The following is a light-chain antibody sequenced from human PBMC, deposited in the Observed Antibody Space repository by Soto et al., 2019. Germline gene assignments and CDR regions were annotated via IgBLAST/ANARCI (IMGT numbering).Light chain of an antibody. Sequence: DIQMTQSPSSVSASIGGRVTITCRATQGIGSWLAWYQQKPGKAPKLVIYAASSFQRGVPSRFVGRGSGANITLTISNLQPEDCATYYCQQGNNFPPTFGGGTKVEIK. CDR2: AAS. CDR1: QGIGSW. J-gene: IGKJ4*01. CDR3: QQGNNFPPT. V-gene: IGKV1D-12*01.